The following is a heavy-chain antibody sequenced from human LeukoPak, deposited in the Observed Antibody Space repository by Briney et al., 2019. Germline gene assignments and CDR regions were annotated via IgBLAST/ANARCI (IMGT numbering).Heavy chain of an antibody. CDR1: GFTFSSYA. J-gene: IGHJ4*02. Sequence: GGSLRLSCAASGFTFSSYAMSWVRQAPGKGLEWVSAISGSGGSTYYADSVKGRFTISRDNSKNTLYLQMNSLRAEDTAVYYCATRSGSYYVLFDYWGQGTLVTVSS. CDR3: ATRSGSYYVLFDY. CDR2: ISGSGGST. V-gene: IGHV3-23*01. D-gene: IGHD1-26*01.